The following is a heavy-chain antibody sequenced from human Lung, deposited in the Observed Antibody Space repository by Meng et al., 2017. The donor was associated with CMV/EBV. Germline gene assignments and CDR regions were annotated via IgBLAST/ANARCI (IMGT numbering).Heavy chain of an antibody. CDR3: ARNSPAAPHYYYYGMDV. D-gene: IGHD2-2*01. V-gene: IGHV4-59*01. CDR2: IYYSGST. CDR1: GGSISSYY. J-gene: IGHJ6*02. Sequence: SETLSLXXTVSGGSISSYYWSWSRQPPGKGLEWIGYIYYSGSTNYNPSLKSRVTISVDTSKNQFSLKLSSVTTADTAVYYCARNSPAAPHYYYYGMDVWGQGTXVTVSS.